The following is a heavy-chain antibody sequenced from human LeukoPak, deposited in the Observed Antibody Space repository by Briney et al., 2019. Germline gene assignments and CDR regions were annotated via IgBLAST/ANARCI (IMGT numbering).Heavy chain of an antibody. CDR1: GGSLTSSSYY. CDR3: ARVTRYCSSTSCLNWFDP. Sequence: WETLSLTCTASGGSLTSSSYYWGWIRQSPGKGLEWIGSIYFNGRPYYNPSLKSRVTISADTSKNQFSLKLTSVTAADTAVYYCARVTRYCSSTSCLNWFDPWGQGTLVTVSS. CDR2: IYFNGRP. V-gene: IGHV4-39*01. D-gene: IGHD2-2*01. J-gene: IGHJ5*02.